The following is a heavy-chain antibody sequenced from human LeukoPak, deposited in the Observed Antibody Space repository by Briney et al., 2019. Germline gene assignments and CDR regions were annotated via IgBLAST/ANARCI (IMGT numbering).Heavy chain of an antibody. D-gene: IGHD1-26*01. CDR3: ARTLVGATGIDY. V-gene: IGHV3-74*01. Sequence: GGSLRLSCAASGFTFSDYWMHWVRQVPGKGLVWVSRISDDGSGTIYADSVKGRFTISRDNAKNTLYLQMNSLGVEDTAVYYCARTLVGATGIDYWGQGTLVTVSS. CDR1: GFTFSDYW. CDR2: ISDDGSGT. J-gene: IGHJ4*02.